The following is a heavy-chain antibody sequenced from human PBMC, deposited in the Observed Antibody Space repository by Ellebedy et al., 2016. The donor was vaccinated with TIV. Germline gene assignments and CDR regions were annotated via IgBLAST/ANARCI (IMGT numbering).Heavy chain of an antibody. V-gene: IGHV1-69*04. CDR1: GGTFSSYA. CDR2: IIPILGIA. CDR3: AREPARGYSYNTLDY. Sequence: AASVKVSCKASGGTFSSYAISWVRQAPGQGLEWMGRIIPILGIANYAQKFQGRVTITADKSTSTAYMELSSLRSEDTAVYYCAREPARGYSYNTLDYWGQGTLVTVSS. J-gene: IGHJ4*02. D-gene: IGHD5-18*01.